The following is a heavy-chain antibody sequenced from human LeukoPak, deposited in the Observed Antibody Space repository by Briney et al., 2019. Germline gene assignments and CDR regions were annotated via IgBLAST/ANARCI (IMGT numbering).Heavy chain of an antibody. J-gene: IGHJ4*02. D-gene: IGHD1-26*01. CDR2: IYYSGST. V-gene: IGHV4-59*01. CDR1: GGSISSYY. Sequence: SETLSLTCTVSGGSISSYYWSWIRPPPGKGLGWIGYIYYSGSTNYNTSLKSRATISVDTSKNQFSLKLSSVTAADTAVYYCARAWEPHPQRHTTSYFDYWGQGTLVTVSS. CDR3: ARAWEPHPQRHTTSYFDY.